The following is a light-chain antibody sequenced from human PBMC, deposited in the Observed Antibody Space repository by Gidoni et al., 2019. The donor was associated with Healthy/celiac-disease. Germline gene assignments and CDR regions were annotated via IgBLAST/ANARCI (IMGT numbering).Light chain of an antibody. CDR2: AAS. CDR1: QGISSY. V-gene: IGKV1-9*01. J-gene: IGKJ5*01. Sequence: DIQLTQSPSFLSASVGDRVTITCWASQGISSYLAWYQQKPGKAPKLLIYAASTLQSGVPSRFSGSGSGTEFTLTISSLQPEDFATYYCQQLNSYPITFGQGTRLRLN. CDR3: QQLNSYPIT.